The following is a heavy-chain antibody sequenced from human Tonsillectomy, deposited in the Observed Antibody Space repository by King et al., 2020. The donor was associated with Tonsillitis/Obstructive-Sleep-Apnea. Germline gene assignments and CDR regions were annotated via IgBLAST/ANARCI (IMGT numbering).Heavy chain of an antibody. D-gene: IGHD3-22*01. CDR3: ARLDYYDSSGYYYEWI. Sequence: QLQESGPGLVKPSETLSLTCTVSGGSISSYYWSWIRQPPGKGLEWIGYIYYSGSTNYNPSLKSRVTISVDTSKNQFSLKLSSLTAGDTAVYYCARLDYYDSSGYYYEWIWGQGTLVTVSS. J-gene: IGHJ4*02. CDR2: IYYSGST. V-gene: IGHV4-59*08. CDR1: GGSISSYY.